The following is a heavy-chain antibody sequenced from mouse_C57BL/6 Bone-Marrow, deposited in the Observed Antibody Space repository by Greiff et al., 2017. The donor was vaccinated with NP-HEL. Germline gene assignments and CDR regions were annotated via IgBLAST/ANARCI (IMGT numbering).Heavy chain of an antibody. D-gene: IGHD2-3*01. CDR1: GFNIKNTY. Sequence: EVKLMESVAELVRPGASVKLSCTASGFNIKNTYMNWVKPRPEKGLEWIGRINPANGNTKYAPKFQGKATITADTSSNTAYLQLSSLTSEDTAIYYCARSYDGYAFAYWGQGTLVTVSA. V-gene: IGHV14-3*01. CDR3: ARSYDGYAFAY. CDR2: INPANGNT. J-gene: IGHJ3*01.